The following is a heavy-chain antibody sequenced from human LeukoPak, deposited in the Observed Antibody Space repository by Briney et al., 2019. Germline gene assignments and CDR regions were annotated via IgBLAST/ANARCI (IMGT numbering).Heavy chain of an antibody. Sequence: GASVKVSCKASGYTFTSYYMHWVRQAPGQGLEWMGIINPSGGSTSYAQKFRGRVTMTRDTSTSTVYMELSSLRSEDTAVYYCATASITVTTRLDYWGQGTLVTVSS. CDR2: INPSGGST. V-gene: IGHV1-46*01. CDR3: ATASITVTTRLDY. J-gene: IGHJ4*02. D-gene: IGHD4-11*01. CDR1: GYTFTSYY.